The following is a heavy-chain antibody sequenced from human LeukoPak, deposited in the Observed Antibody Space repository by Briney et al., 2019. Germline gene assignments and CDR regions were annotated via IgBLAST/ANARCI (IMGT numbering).Heavy chain of an antibody. J-gene: IGHJ6*02. CDR2: IIPIFGTA. V-gene: IGHV1-69*13. CDR3: AKDIRHSPDSSGWYRLYGMDV. CDR1: GGTFSSYA. D-gene: IGHD6-19*01. Sequence: ASVKVSCKASGGTFSSYAISWVRQAPGQGLEWMGGIIPIFGTANYAQKFQGRVTITADESTSTAYMELSSLRAEDTAVYYCAKDIRHSPDSSGWYRLYGMDVWGQGTTVTVSS.